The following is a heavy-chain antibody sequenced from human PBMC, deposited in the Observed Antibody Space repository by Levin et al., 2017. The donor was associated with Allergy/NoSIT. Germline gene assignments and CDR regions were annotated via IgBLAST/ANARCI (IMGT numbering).Heavy chain of an antibody. CDR1: GLAFSTYW. D-gene: IGHD1-26*01. J-gene: IGHJ4*02. CDR3: ASGSGSPFSY. Sequence: GGSLRLSCVASGLAFSTYWMNWVRQAPGKGPVWVSRIKTDGSTTLYADSVKGRFTISRDNAKNTLYLQMDSLRDDDTAVYYCASGSGSPFSYWGQGTLVTVSS. V-gene: IGHV3-74*03. CDR2: IKTDGSTT.